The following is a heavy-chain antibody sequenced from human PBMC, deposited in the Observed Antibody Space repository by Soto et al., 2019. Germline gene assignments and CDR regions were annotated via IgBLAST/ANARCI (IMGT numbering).Heavy chain of an antibody. CDR1: GGSIISYY. CDR2: IYTSGST. CDR3: ARDQGLLGYCSGGSCLDY. Sequence: EWLRRTCAVSGGSIISYYRSWIRQPSGRGLEWIGLIYTSGSTNYNPSLKSRVTMSVDTSKNQFSMKLSTVTAADTAVYYCARDQGLLGYCSGGSCLDYWGKGTLVTVSS. D-gene: IGHD2-15*01. V-gene: IGHV4-4*07. J-gene: IGHJ4*02.